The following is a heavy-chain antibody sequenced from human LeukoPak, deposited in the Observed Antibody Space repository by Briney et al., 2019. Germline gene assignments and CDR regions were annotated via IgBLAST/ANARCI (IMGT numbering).Heavy chain of an antibody. CDR3: VKSNSRYQPWTLDI. D-gene: IGHD2-2*01. CDR1: SGSFRTYY. CDR2: IFYNEGT. V-gene: IGHV4-59*01. J-gene: IGHJ3*02. Sequence: SETLTLTCTVSSGSFRTYYWSWIRQPPGKGLEWIGYIFYNEGTSYNPSLKSRVTISVDTSNNQLSLKVNSVTAADTAMYYCVKSNSRYQPWTLDIWGRGTMVTVSS.